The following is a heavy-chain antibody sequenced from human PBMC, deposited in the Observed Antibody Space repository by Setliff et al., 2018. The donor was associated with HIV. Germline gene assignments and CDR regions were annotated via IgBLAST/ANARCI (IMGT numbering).Heavy chain of an antibody. CDR3: ARVLYISGWYGPVVKALDM. CDR2: LNQDGINK. Sequence: AGGSLRLSCAASGFIFNDYWMIWVRQPPGRGLEWVATLNQDGINKYYVDSVRGRFTISRDNARNSLSLQMNSLGADDTAVYYCARVLYISGWYGPVVKALDMWGQGTMVTVSS. D-gene: IGHD6-19*01. V-gene: IGHV3-7*05. J-gene: IGHJ3*02. CDR1: GFIFNDYW.